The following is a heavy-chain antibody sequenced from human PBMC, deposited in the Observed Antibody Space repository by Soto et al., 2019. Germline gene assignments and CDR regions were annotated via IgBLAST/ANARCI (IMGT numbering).Heavy chain of an antibody. CDR1: GFRFSIYS. CDR3: ARSVEGHFDY. Sequence: EVQLVESGGALVQRGGSLRLSCVASGFRFSIYSMNWIRQAPGKGLEWFSYITSDTKTIKYADSVKGRFTISRDNDKNLVYLQMNSLRDEDTAVYYCARSVEGHFDYWGQGTVVTVSS. CDR2: ITSDTKTI. J-gene: IGHJ4*02. V-gene: IGHV3-48*02. D-gene: IGHD6-19*01.